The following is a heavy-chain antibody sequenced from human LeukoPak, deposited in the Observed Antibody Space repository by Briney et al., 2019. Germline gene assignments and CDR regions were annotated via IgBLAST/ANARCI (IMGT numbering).Heavy chain of an antibody. D-gene: IGHD6-6*01. V-gene: IGHV1-2*02. Sequence: ASVKVSCKASGYAFTGYYMHWVRQAPGQGLEWMGWINPNSGGTNYAQKFQGRVTMTRDTSISTAYMELSRLRSDHTAVYYCARKMGRYSSSSNWFDPWGQGTLVTVSS. CDR3: ARKMGRYSSSSNWFDP. CDR1: GYAFTGYY. J-gene: IGHJ5*02. CDR2: INPNSGGT.